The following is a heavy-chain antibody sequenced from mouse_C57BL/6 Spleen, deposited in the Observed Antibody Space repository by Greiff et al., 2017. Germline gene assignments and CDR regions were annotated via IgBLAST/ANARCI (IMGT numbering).Heavy chain of an antibody. D-gene: IGHD4-1*01. J-gene: IGHJ2*01. CDR3: ARSNWELDY. CDR2: IYPGSGST. V-gene: IGHV1-55*01. Sequence: QVQLQQPGAELVKPGASVKMSCKASGYTFTSYWITWVKQRPGQGLEWIGDIYPGSGSTNYNEKFKSKATLTVDKSSSTAYIQLSSLTSEDSSVYYCARSNWELDYWGQGTTLTVSS. CDR1: GYTFTSYW.